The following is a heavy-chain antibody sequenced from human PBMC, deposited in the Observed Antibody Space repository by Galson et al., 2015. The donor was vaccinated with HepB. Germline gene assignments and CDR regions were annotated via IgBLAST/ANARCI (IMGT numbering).Heavy chain of an antibody. D-gene: IGHD3-3*01. CDR1: GYSFTSYW. CDR2: IDPSDSYT. Sequence: QSGAEVKKPGESLRISCTGSGYSFTSYWISWVRQMPGKGLEWMGRIDPSDSYTNYSPSFQGHVTISGDKSISTAYLQWSSLTASDTARYYCASHSGSITIFGVVPTYFGIWGQGTMVAVSS. J-gene: IGHJ3*02. V-gene: IGHV5-10-1*01. CDR3: ASHSGSITIFGVVPTYFGI.